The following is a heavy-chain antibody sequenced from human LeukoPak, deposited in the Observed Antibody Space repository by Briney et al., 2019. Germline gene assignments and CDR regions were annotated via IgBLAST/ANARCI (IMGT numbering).Heavy chain of an antibody. CDR2: INPNSGGT. D-gene: IGHD3-22*01. CDR1: GYTFTGYY. Sequence: ASVKVSCKASGYTFTGYYMHWVRQAPGQGLEWMGWINPNSGGTNYAQKFQGRVTMTRDTSISTAYMELSRLRSDDTAVYYCAREYSSSDVWFDPWGRGTLVTVSS. CDR3: AREYSSSDVWFDP. V-gene: IGHV1-2*02. J-gene: IGHJ5*02.